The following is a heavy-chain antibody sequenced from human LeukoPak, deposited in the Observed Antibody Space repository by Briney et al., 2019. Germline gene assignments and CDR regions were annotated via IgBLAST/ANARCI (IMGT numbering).Heavy chain of an antibody. V-gene: IGHV3-7*03. CDR3: ARAVTSTEGY. J-gene: IGHJ4*02. CDR1: GFTFSTYW. Sequence: GESLRLSCAASGFTFSTYWMTCVRQAPGKGLEWVASLNQDGSEKYYVDSVKGRFTISRDNAQKSLYLEMKSLSAKDTAVYYCARAVTSTEGYWGQGTLVTVSS. CDR2: LNQDGSEK.